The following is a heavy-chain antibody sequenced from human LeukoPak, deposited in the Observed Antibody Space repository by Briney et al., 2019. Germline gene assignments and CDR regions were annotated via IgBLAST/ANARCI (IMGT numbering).Heavy chain of an antibody. J-gene: IGHJ3*02. D-gene: IGHD1-7*01. Sequence: SETLSLTCTVSGYSISSGYYWGWIRQPPGKGLEWIGSGSTYYNPSLKSRVTISVDTSKNQFSLKLSSVTAADTAVYYCARAPRDPANFDDAFDIWGQGTMVTVSS. CDR3: ARAPRDPANFDDAFDI. CDR2: SGST. V-gene: IGHV4-38-2*02. CDR1: GYSISSGYY.